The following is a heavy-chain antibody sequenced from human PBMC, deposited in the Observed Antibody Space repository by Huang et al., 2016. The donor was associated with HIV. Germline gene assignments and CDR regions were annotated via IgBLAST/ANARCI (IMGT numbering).Heavy chain of an antibody. CDR3: AREKAADSAWYGVYYFDY. J-gene: IGHJ4*02. Sequence: QVQLRQWGAGLVKPSETLSLTCAVYGGSFSGYYWTWIRQSPGKGLEWIGEINHIGKTNYQPSLKIRFTISKDTAKNQFSLQLTSVSAADTGVYFCAREKAADSAWYGVYYFDYWGEGALVTVTS. CDR1: GGSFSGYY. V-gene: IGHV4-34*01. D-gene: IGHD6-19*01. CDR2: INHIGKT.